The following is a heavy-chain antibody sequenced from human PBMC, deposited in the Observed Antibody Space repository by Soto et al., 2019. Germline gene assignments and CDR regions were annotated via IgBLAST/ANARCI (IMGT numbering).Heavy chain of an antibody. CDR2: IYYSGST. D-gene: IGHD6-19*01. J-gene: IGHJ5*02. Sequence: QVQLQESGPGLVKPSQTLSLTCTVSGGSISSGGYYWSWIRQHPGKGLEWIGYIYYSGSTYYNPSLTSRVTISVDTSKNQFSLKLSSVTAADTAVYYCARLIAVAGPAFDPWCQGTLVTVSS. V-gene: IGHV4-31*03. CDR1: GGSISSGGYY. CDR3: ARLIAVAGPAFDP.